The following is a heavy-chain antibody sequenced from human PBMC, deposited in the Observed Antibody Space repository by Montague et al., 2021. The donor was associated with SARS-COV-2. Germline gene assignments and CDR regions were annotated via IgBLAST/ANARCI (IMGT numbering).Heavy chain of an antibody. CDR2: IFYNEAT. V-gene: IGHV4-59*02. Sequence: SETLSLTCTVSSVSVYDHYLAWIRQPPGKGLECIAYIFYNEATYYNPSLESRVSISVDTSKNQVALKVKSVTAADSAFYYCATLEELAGNSLDFWGPGTFVIVSS. CDR3: ATLEELAGNSLDF. J-gene: IGHJ3*01. CDR1: SVSVYDHY. D-gene: IGHD4-23*01.